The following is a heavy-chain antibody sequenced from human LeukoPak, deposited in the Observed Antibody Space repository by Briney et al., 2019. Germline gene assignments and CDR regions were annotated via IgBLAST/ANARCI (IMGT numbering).Heavy chain of an antibody. J-gene: IGHJ4*02. CDR1: GFTFSRYW. V-gene: IGHV3-74*01. CDR3: ASEHFDWSGY. D-gene: IGHD3-9*01. CDR2: INSDGSST. Sequence: GGSLRLSCAASGFTFSRYWMHWVRQAPGKGLVWVSRINSDGSSTTYADSVKGRFTISRDNAKNTLYLQMNSPRAEDTAVYYCASEHFDWSGYWGQGTLVTVSS.